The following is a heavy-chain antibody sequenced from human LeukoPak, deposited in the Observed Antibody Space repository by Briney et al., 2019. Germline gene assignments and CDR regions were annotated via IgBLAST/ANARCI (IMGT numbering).Heavy chain of an antibody. CDR2: ISYDGSNK. Sequence: PGGSLRLSCAASGFTFSSYAMHWVRQAPGKGLEWVAVISYDGSNKYYADSVKGRFTISRDNSKNTLYLQMNSLRAEDTAVYYCARDLRRGIAAAGTPDNWFDPWGQGTLVTVSS. CDR3: ARDLRRGIAAAGTPDNWFDP. D-gene: IGHD6-13*01. V-gene: IGHV3-30*04. J-gene: IGHJ5*02. CDR1: GFTFSSYA.